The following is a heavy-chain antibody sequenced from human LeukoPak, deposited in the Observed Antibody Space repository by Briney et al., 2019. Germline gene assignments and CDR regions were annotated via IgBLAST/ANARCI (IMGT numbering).Heavy chain of an antibody. V-gene: IGHV3-30-3*01. CDR1: GFTFSSYA. CDR3: AKDLDYTTYGYYFDY. J-gene: IGHJ4*02. CDR2: ISYDGSNK. Sequence: GRSLRLSCAASGFTFSSYAMHWVRQAPGKGLEWVAVISYDGSNKYYADSVKGRFTISRDNSKNTLYLQMNSLRAEDTAVYYCAKDLDYTTYGYYFDYWGQGTLVTVSS. D-gene: IGHD4-11*01.